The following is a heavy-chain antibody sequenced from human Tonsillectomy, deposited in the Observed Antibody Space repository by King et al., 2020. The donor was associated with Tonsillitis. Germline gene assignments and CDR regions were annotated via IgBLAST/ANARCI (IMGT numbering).Heavy chain of an antibody. J-gene: IGHJ6*02. V-gene: IGHV3-23*04. CDR1: GFTFSSYA. D-gene: IGHD3-3*01. Sequence: VQLVESGGGLIQPGGSLRLSCAASGFTFSSYAMNWVRQAPGKGLEWVSGISGSGGSTYYADSVEGRFAISRDNSKNTLYLKMNSLRAEDTAIYFCAKHRDFWSPNGMDGWGQGTTVTVSS. CDR3: AKHRDFWSPNGMDG. CDR2: ISGSGGST.